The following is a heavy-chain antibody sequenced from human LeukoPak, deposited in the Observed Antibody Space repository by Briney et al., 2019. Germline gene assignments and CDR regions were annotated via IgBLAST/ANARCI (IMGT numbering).Heavy chain of an antibody. J-gene: IGHJ3*02. Sequence: YGSWTRDPRGEAMEWVSYLKSGGRTYYAASVKGRFTTSRNNPKTSCNLKMNSLRAEDTAVYYCARTITTDAFDIWGQGTMVTVSS. D-gene: IGHD3-3*01. CDR2: LKSGGRT. CDR1: Y. V-gene: IGHV3-53*01. CDR3: ARTITTDAFDI.